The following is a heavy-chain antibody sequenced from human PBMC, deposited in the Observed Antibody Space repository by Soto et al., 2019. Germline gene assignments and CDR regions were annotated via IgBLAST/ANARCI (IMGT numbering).Heavy chain of an antibody. CDR1: GDTFGRIT. CDR3: ARDPSTINKLIGVWFDP. Sequence: SVKVSCKASGDTFGRITINWVRQAPGQGLEWMGGIKPISDITNYAQRFQGRVTFTADASTSTVYLELSSLRSEDTAMYYCARDPSTINKLIGVWFDPWGQGTLVTVSS. CDR2: IKPISDIT. J-gene: IGHJ5*02. V-gene: IGHV1-69*13. D-gene: IGHD4-4*01.